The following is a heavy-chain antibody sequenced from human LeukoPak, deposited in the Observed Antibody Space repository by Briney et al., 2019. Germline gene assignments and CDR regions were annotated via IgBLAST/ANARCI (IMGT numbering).Heavy chain of an antibody. CDR1: GGSFGGYY. V-gene: IGHV4-34*01. J-gene: IGHJ6*02. CDR3: ARDALRTYGMDV. Sequence: SETLSLTCAVYGGSFGGYYWSWIRQPPGKGLEWIGEINHSGSTDYNPSLKSRVTISVDTSKNQFSLKLSSVTAADTAVYYCARDALRTYGMDVWGQGTTVTVSS. CDR2: INHSGST. D-gene: IGHD2-2*01.